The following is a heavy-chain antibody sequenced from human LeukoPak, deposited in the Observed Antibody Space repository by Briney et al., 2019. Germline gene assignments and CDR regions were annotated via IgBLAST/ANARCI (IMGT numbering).Heavy chain of an antibody. V-gene: IGHV1-2*02. D-gene: IGHD6-25*01. CDR2: INSNSGAT. CDR1: GYTFTGYF. Sequence: ASVKVSCKASGYTFTGYFIHWVRQAPGQGLEWMGRINSNSGATTYALSFQGRVTMTRDTSINTAYMGLSSLRSDDTAVYYCAGDLATSANWELDYWGQGILITVSS. CDR3: AGDLATSANWELDY. J-gene: IGHJ4*02.